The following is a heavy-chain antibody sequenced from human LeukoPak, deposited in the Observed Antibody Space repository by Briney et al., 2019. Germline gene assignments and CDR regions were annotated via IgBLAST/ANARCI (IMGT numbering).Heavy chain of an antibody. CDR1: GFTFDDYA. CDR2: ISWNSGSI. D-gene: IGHD3-10*01. J-gene: IGHJ4*02. V-gene: IGHV3-9*01. Sequence: GGSLRLSCAASGFTFDDYAMHWVRHAPGEGLEWVSGISWNSGSIGYADSVKGRFTISRDNAKNSLYLQMNSLRAEDTALYYCAKDIAGGSGSYYSHFDYWGQGTLVTVSS. CDR3: AKDIAGGSGSYYSHFDY.